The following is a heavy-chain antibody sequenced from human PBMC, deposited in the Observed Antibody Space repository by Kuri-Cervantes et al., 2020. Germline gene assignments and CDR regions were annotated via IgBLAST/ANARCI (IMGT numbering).Heavy chain of an antibody. Sequence: GESLKISCAASGFTFSSYAMHWVRQAPGKGLEWVALISYDVTTKYYADSVKGRFTISRDNSKNTLYLQMGSLRAEDMAVYYCARDTRWFGELLFVYWGQGTLVTVSS. D-gene: IGHD3-10*01. J-gene: IGHJ4*02. CDR2: ISYDVTTK. CDR1: GFTFSSYA. CDR3: ARDTRWFGELLFVY. V-gene: IGHV3-30*14.